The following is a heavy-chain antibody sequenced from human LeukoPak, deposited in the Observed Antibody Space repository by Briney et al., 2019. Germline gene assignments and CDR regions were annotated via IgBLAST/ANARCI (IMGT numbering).Heavy chain of an antibody. CDR3: ARQNDFRLDY. J-gene: IGHJ4*02. D-gene: IGHD3-3*01. CDR1: GYTFSSYW. CDR2: IYPGDSDT. V-gene: IGHV5-51*01. Sequence: GESLKISCEGSGYTFSSYWIGWVRQMPGKGLEWVGIIYPGDSDTRYSPSLQGQVTISVDTSIGTAYLQWSSLKASDTAIYYCARQNDFRLDYWGQGTLVTVSS.